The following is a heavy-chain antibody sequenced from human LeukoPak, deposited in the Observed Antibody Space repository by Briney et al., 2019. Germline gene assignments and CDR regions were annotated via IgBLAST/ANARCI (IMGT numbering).Heavy chain of an antibody. D-gene: IGHD3-22*01. Sequence: GGSLRLSCAASGFTFSSYGMHWVRQAPGKGLEWVAFIRYDGSNKYYADSVKGRFTISRDSSKNTLYLQMNSLRAEDTAVYYCAKARDSSGYSFFDYWGQGTLVTVSS. J-gene: IGHJ4*02. CDR2: IRYDGSNK. CDR1: GFTFSSYG. CDR3: AKARDSSGYSFFDY. V-gene: IGHV3-30*02.